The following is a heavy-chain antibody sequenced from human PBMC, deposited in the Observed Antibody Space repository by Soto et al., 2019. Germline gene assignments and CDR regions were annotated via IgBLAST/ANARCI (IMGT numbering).Heavy chain of an antibody. D-gene: IGHD6-13*01. V-gene: IGHV3-11*01. CDR3: ARRAASGRHFDH. J-gene: IGHJ4*02. CDR2: ISSSGNSM. Sequence: QVQLVESGGGLVMPGESLRLSCAASGFTFSDHYMSWIRQAPGKGLEWVSHISSSGNSMYYADSVKGRFTVSRDNAENSLYLQMNSLRAEDTAVYYCARRAASGRHFDHWGQGTLVSVSS. CDR1: GFTFSDHY.